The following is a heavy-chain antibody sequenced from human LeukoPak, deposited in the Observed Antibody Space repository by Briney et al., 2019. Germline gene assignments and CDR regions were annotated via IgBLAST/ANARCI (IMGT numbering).Heavy chain of an antibody. Sequence: SVKVSCKASGGTFSSYAISWVRQAPGQGLEWMGGIIPIFGTANYAQKFQGRVTITADKSTSTAYMELSSLRSEDTAVYYCAIAVAGTGHSDYWGQGTLVTVSS. CDR2: IIPIFGTA. CDR1: GGTFSSYA. J-gene: IGHJ4*02. CDR3: AIAVAGTGHSDY. V-gene: IGHV1-69*06. D-gene: IGHD6-19*01.